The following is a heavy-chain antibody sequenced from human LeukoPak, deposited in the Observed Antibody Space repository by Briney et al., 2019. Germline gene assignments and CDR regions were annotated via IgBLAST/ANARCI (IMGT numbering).Heavy chain of an antibody. CDR2: ISSNGGST. V-gene: IGHV3-64*01. D-gene: IGHD2-15*01. CDR1: GFTSSTYA. Sequence: GGSLRLSCAASGFTSSTYAMHWVRQAPGKGLEYVSAISSNGGSTYYANSVKGRFSISRDNSKNTLYLQLGSLRAEDMAVYYCARSVVVAANIDYWGQGTLVTVSS. CDR3: ARSVVVAANIDY. J-gene: IGHJ4*02.